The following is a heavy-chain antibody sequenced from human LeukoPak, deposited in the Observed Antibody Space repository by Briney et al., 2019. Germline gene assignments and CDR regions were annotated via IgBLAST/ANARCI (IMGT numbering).Heavy chain of an antibody. CDR3: ARDTGYSSGGDFDY. D-gene: IGHD6-19*01. CDR2: IGGTNGRT. CDR1: GFTFSSYA. J-gene: IGHJ4*02. Sequence: GGSLRLSCAASGFTFSSYAMSWVRQPPGKGLEWVSAIGGTNGRTYYADSVKGRFTISRDNAKNSLYLQMNSLRAEDTAVYYCARDTGYSSGGDFDYWGQGTLVTVSS. V-gene: IGHV3-23*01.